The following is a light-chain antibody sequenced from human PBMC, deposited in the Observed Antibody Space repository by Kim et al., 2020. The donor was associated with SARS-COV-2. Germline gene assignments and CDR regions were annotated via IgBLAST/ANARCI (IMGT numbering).Light chain of an antibody. CDR1: QSVSTY. CDR2: DAS. CDR3: QQRGNWPPWT. J-gene: IGKJ1*01. Sequence: EIVLTQSPATLSLSPGERATLSCRASQSVSTYLAWYQQKPGQAPRLLIYDASNRATGIPARFSGSGSETDFTLTISSLEPEDFAVYYCQQRGNWPPWTFGQGTKVDIK. V-gene: IGKV3-11*01.